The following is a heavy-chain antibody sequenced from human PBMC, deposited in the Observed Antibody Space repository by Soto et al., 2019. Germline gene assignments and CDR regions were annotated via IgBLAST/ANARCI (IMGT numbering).Heavy chain of an antibody. D-gene: IGHD6-19*01. CDR1: GFTFSSYG. J-gene: IGHJ4*02. CDR2: IAYDGSNT. Sequence: GGSLRLSCAASGFTFSSYGMHWVRQAPGKGLEWVAVIAYDGSNTYHADSVKGRFTISRDNSKNTLYLQMNSLRPDDTAVYYCVISGIAVAALDHWGQGTLVTVSS. CDR3: VISGIAVAALDH. V-gene: IGHV3-30*03.